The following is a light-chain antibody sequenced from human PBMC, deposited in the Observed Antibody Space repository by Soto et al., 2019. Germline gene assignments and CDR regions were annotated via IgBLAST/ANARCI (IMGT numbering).Light chain of an antibody. CDR1: QDISKY. J-gene: IGKJ2*01. CDR3: QQCDTPPFT. CDR2: EVS. V-gene: IGKV1-33*01. Sequence: DIQVTQSPSSLSASVGDRVTIACRASQDISKYLNWYQQKPGKAPNLLIYEVSNLETGVPSKFSGGGSGTDFNFTIRSLQPEDIATYYCQQCDTPPFTFGLGTKLEIK.